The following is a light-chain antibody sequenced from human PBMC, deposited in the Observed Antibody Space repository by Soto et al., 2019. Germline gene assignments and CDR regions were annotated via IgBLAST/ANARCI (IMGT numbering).Light chain of an antibody. CDR1: QSFSSTY. CDR3: QQYSSSPIT. CDR2: GAS. Sequence: EIVLTQSPGTLSFSPGERATLSCRASQSFSSTYLAWYQQKPGQAPRLLIYGASSRATGIPDRFSGGGSGTDFSLTISRLDPEDFAVYYCQQYSSSPITFGQGTRLE. V-gene: IGKV3-20*01. J-gene: IGKJ5*01.